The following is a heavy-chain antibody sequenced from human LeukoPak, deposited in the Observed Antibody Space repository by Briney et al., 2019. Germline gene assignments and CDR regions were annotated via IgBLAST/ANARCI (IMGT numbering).Heavy chain of an antibody. V-gene: IGHV3-23*01. CDR1: GLTFSSSA. CDR3: ARETYNSGWYPDY. CDR2: ISNNGGYT. D-gene: IGHD6-19*01. Sequence: GGSQRLSCAASGLTFSSSAMSWVRQAPGKGLEWVSAISNNGGYTYYADSVKGRFTISRDNSKNTLYLQMNSLRAEDTAVYYCARETYNSGWYPDYWGQGTLVTVSS. J-gene: IGHJ4*02.